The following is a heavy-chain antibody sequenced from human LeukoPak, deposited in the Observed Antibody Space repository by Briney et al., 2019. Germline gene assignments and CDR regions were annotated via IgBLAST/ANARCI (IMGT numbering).Heavy chain of an antibody. J-gene: IGHJ4*02. V-gene: IGHV4-59*01. CDR3: ARVKDYYDSSGSRTDY. Sequence: SETLSLTCTVSGGSISSYYWSWIRQPPGKGLEWIGYIYYSGSTNYNPSLKSRVTISVDTSKNQFSLKLSSVTAADTAVYYCARVKDYYDSSGSRTDYWGQGTLVTVSS. D-gene: IGHD3-22*01. CDR1: GGSISSYY. CDR2: IYYSGST.